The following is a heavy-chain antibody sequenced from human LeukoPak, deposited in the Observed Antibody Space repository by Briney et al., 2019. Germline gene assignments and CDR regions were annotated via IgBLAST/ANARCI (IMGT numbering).Heavy chain of an antibody. V-gene: IGHV1-2*02. Sequence: ASVKVSCKASGYTFTGYYMHWVRQAPGQGLEWMGWINPNSGGTNYAQKFQGRVTMIRDTSISTAYMELSRLRSDDTAVYYCARDLLWFGEGGLWGQGTLVTVSS. J-gene: IGHJ4*02. CDR1: GYTFTGYY. CDR2: INPNSGGT. CDR3: ARDLLWFGEGGL. D-gene: IGHD3-10*01.